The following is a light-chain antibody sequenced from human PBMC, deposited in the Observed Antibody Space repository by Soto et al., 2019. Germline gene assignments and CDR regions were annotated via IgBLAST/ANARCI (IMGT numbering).Light chain of an antibody. J-gene: IGKJ2*01. CDR1: QTISTY. Sequence: DIEMTQSPSSLSASVGDRVAITCRASQTISTYLNWYHQKPGTAPKLLIYTASSLQGGVPPRFSGNGSGTLFTLTLSSLQPEDSGIYYCQQSYSRPYPFGQGTK. V-gene: IGKV1-39*01. CDR2: TAS. CDR3: QQSYSRPYP.